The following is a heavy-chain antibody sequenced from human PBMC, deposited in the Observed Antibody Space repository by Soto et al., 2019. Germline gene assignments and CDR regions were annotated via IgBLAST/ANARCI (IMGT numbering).Heavy chain of an antibody. CDR1: GFTFSSYV. J-gene: IGHJ4*02. Sequence: QVQLVESGGGVVQPGRSLRLSCAASGFTFSSYVMHWVRQAPGKGLEWVAVISYDGSNKYYADSVKGRFTISRDNSKNTLYLQMNSLRAEDTAVYYCARIRTGTAIDYWGQGTLVTVSS. D-gene: IGHD1-1*01. V-gene: IGHV3-30-3*01. CDR3: ARIRTGTAIDY. CDR2: ISYDGSNK.